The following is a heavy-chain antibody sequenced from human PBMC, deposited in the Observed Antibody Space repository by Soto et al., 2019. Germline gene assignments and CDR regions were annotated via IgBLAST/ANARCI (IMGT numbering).Heavy chain of an antibody. J-gene: IGHJ6*03. CDR2: INHSGST. D-gene: IGHD2-21*01. CDR3: ARGFAYCGGDCPPYYYYYMDV. V-gene: IGHV4-34*01. CDR1: GGSFSGYY. Sequence: SETLSLTCAVYGGSFSGYYWSWIRQPPGKGLEWIGEINHSGSTNYNPSLKSRVTISVDTSKNQFSLKLSSVTAADTAVYYCARGFAYCGGDCPPYYYYYMDVWGKGTTVTVSS.